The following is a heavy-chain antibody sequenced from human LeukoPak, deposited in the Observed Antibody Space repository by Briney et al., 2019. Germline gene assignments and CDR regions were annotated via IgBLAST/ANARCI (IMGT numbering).Heavy chain of an antibody. V-gene: IGHV3-23*01. CDR2: ISGSGGST. J-gene: IGHJ4*02. D-gene: IGHD4-23*01. Sequence: GGSLRLSCAASGFTFSSYAMSWVRQAPGKGLEWVSAISGSGGSTYYADSVKGRFTISRDNSKNTLYLQMNSLRAEDTAVYYCARDLRWNPDGGLYYWGQGTLVTVSS. CDR3: ARDLRWNPDGGLYY. CDR1: GFTFSSYA.